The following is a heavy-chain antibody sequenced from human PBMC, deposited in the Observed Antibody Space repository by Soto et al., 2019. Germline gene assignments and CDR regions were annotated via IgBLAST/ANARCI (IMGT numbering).Heavy chain of an antibody. CDR2: ISWDGGST. V-gene: IGHV3-43*01. D-gene: IGHD2-2*01. CDR1: GFTFDDYT. Sequence: GGSLRLSCAASGFTFDDYTMHWVRQAPGKGLEWVSLISWDGGSTYYADSVKGRFTISRDNSKNSLYLQMNSLRTEDTALYYCAKDIGFDIVVVPAARRRYYYYYGMDVWGQGTTVTVSS. J-gene: IGHJ6*02. CDR3: AKDIGFDIVVVPAARRRYYYYYGMDV.